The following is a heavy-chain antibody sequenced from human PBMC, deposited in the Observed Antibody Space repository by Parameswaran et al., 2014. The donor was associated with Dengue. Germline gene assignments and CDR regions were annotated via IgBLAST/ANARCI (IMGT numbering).Heavy chain of an antibody. V-gene: IGHV5-51*01. Sequence: VRQMPGKGLEWMGIIYPGDSDTRYSPSFQGQVTISADKSISTAYLQWSSLKASDIAMYYCARHDYGDYQYYYYGMDVWGQGTTVTVSS. D-gene: IGHD4-17*01. CDR2: IYPGDSDT. CDR3: ARHDYGDYQYYYYGMDV. J-gene: IGHJ6*02.